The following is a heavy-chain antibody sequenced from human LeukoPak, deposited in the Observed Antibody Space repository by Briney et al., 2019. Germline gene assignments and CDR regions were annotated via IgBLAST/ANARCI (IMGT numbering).Heavy chain of an antibody. Sequence: SETVCLNCTVSGGSISPYYWNWIGQPPGKGLEWMGYVHYTGRTDYNPSLNSRVTITVDTSKSQFSLKVTSVTAADTAVYYCARDSSGYDSGWYFDLWGRGTLVTVSS. CDR1: GGSISPYY. J-gene: IGHJ2*01. D-gene: IGHD5-12*01. CDR3: ARDSSGYDSGWYFDL. CDR2: VHYTGRT. V-gene: IGHV4-59*01.